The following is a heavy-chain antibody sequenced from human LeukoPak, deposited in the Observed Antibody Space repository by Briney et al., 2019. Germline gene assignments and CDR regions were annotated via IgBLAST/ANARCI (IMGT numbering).Heavy chain of an antibody. CDR1: GFTFSSYG. V-gene: IGHV3-30*03. CDR3: ARNSAVPAAQLDH. J-gene: IGHJ4*02. Sequence: GGSLRLSCAASGFTFSSYGMYWVRQAPGKGLEWVAVISSDGTYKYYGDSVKGRITISRDSSKNTLYLQMNSLRVEDTAVYYCARNSAVPAAQLDHWGQGTLVTVSS. CDR2: ISSDGTYK. D-gene: IGHD2-2*01.